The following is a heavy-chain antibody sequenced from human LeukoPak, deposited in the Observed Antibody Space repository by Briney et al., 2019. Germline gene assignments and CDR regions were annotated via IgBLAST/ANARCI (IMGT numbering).Heavy chain of an antibody. J-gene: IGHJ4*02. CDR1: GFTFSTCW. V-gene: IGHV3-7*03. CDR2: INQDGRTK. CDR3: TRDSQGSRTYSVYY. D-gene: IGHD3-10*01. Sequence: GGPLILSCATFGFTFSTCWMSWGRQAPGNGPELVAIINQDGRTKYSVDSVRRRFTTSRDNAKNSLYLQMNSLRAEDTAVYYCTRDSQGSRTYSVYYWGQGTLVTVSS.